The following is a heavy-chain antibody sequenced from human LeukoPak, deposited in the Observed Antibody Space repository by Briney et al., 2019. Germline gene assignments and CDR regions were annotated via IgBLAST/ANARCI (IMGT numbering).Heavy chain of an antibody. J-gene: IGHJ6*02. D-gene: IGHD2-21*01. CDR2: ISGNIEDT. V-gene: IGHV3-23*01. Sequence: GGSLRLSCAASGFTLSNFVMSWVRQTPGKGLEWVSVISGNIEDTNYADSVKGRFTISRDNSKNTLYLLMNSLRAEDTAIYYCAKNNVGLRPAYVDVWGQGTTVTVSS. CDR1: GFTLSNFV. CDR3: AKNNVGLRPAYVDV.